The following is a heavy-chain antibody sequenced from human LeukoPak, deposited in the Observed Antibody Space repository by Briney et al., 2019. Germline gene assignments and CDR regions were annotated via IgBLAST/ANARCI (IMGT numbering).Heavy chain of an antibody. Sequence: SETLSLTCAVYGGSFSGYYWSWIRQPPGKGLEWIGEINHSGSTNYNPSLKSRVTISVDTSKNQFSLKLSSVTAADTAVYYCAREVGATDYYYYYMDVWGKGTTVTVSS. CDR1: GGSFSGYY. D-gene: IGHD1-26*01. CDR3: AREVGATDYYYYYMDV. CDR2: INHSGST. J-gene: IGHJ6*03. V-gene: IGHV4-34*01.